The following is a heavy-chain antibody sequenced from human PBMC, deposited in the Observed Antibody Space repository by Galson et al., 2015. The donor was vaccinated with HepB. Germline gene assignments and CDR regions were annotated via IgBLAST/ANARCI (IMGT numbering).Heavy chain of an antibody. CDR3: AKDQKQLVPHYYYGMDV. V-gene: IGHV3-23*01. D-gene: IGHD6-13*01. CDR1: GFTFSSYA. J-gene: IGHJ6*02. Sequence: SLRLSCAASGFTFSSYAMSWVRQAPGKGLEWVSAISGSGGSTYYADSVKGRFTISRDNSKNTLYLQTNSLRAEDTAVYYCAKDQKQLVPHYYYGMDVWGQGTTVTVSS. CDR2: ISGSGGST.